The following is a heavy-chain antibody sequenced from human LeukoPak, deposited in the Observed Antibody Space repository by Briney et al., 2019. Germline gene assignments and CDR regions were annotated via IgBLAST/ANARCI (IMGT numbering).Heavy chain of an antibody. CDR1: GYTFTGYF. J-gene: IGHJ4*02. CDR3: ARGGLQLWFLVDY. CDR2: INPNSGGT. D-gene: IGHD5-18*01. Sequence: GASVKVSCKASGYTFTGYFMHWVRQAPGQGLEWMGWINPNSGGTNYAQKFQGRVTMTRDTSISTAYMELSSLRSDDTAIYSCARGGLQLWFLVDYWGQGTLVTVSS. V-gene: IGHV1-2*02.